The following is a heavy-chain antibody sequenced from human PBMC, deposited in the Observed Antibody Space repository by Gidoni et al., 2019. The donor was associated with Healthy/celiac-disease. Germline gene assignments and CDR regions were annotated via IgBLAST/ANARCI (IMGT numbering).Heavy chain of an antibody. CDR1: GYTFTSYD. V-gene: IGHV1-8*01. D-gene: IGHD4-17*01. Sequence: QVQLVQSVAAVNKPGASVKVSCKASGYTFTSYDIHWVRQATGQGLEWMGWMNPNSGNTGYAQKFQGRVTMTRNTAISTAYMELSSLRSEDTAVYYCARGGIYGDYVDWFDPWGQGTLVTVSS. CDR2: MNPNSGNT. CDR3: ARGGIYGDYVDWFDP. J-gene: IGHJ5*02.